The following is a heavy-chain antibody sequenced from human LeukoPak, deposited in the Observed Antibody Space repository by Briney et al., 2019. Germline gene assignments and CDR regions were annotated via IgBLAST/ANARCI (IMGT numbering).Heavy chain of an antibody. CDR2: IIPILGMA. D-gene: IGHD3-22*01. Sequence: ASVKVSCKASGGTFSSYTISWVRQAPGQGLEWMGRIIPILGMANYAQKFQGRVTITADKSTSTAYMEPSSLRSEDTAVYYCARDDRYYYDSSGYYFGWGQGTLVTVSS. V-gene: IGHV1-69*04. CDR3: ARDDRYYYDSSGYYFG. CDR1: GGTFSSYT. J-gene: IGHJ4*02.